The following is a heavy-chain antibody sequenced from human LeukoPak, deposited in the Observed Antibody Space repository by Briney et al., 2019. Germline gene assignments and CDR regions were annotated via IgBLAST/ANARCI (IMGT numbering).Heavy chain of an antibody. J-gene: IGHJ6*03. D-gene: IGHD1-26*01. V-gene: IGHV3-20*04. CDR2: INWNGGST. CDR1: GFTFDDYG. Sequence: PGGSLRLSCAASGFTFDDYGMSWVRQAPGKGLEWVSGINWNGGSTGYADSVKGRFTISRDNAKNSLYLQMNSLRAEDTALYYCARAQGAHYYYYYMDVWGKGTTATVSS. CDR3: ARAQGAHYYYYYMDV.